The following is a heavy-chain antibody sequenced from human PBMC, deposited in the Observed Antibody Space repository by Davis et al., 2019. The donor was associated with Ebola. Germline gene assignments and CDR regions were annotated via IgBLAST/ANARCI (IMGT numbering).Heavy chain of an antibody. D-gene: IGHD3-16*01. CDR3: ARDWVPDS. V-gene: IGHV4-34*01. J-gene: IGHJ4*02. Sequence: PSETLSLTCALYGGSFNDYYWSWIRHSPEKGLEWFGEINYRGRTTYNPLLESRVTISIDTSKNQFSLKLRSVTAADTAVYYCARDWVPDSWGQGTLVIVSS. CDR2: INYRGRT. CDR1: GGSFNDYY.